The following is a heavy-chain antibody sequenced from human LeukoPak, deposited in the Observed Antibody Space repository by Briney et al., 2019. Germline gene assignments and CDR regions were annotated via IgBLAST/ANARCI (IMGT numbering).Heavy chain of an antibody. CDR2: IYYSGST. Sequence: SETLSLTCTVSGGSVSSYYWSWIRQPPGKGLEWIGYIYYSGSTNYNPSLKSRVTISVDTSKNQFSLKLSSVTAADTAVYYCARYSSGWYYFDYWGQGTLVTVSS. D-gene: IGHD6-19*01. V-gene: IGHV4-59*08. CDR1: GGSVSSYY. CDR3: ARYSSGWYYFDY. J-gene: IGHJ4*02.